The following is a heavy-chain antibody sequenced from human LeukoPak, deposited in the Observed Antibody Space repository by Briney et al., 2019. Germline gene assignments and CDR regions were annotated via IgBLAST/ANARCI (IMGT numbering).Heavy chain of an antibody. CDR1: GGSISSYY. D-gene: IGHD2-8*01. CDR3: ARVSGDIVLMVYDAGAFDI. CDR2: IYYSGST. J-gene: IGHJ3*02. V-gene: IGHV4-59*12. Sequence: SETLSLTCTVSGGSISSYYWSWIRQPPGKGLEWIGYIYYSGSTNYNPSLKSRVTISVDTSKNQFSLKLSSVTAADTAVYYCARVSGDIVLMVYDAGAFDIWGQGTMVTVSS.